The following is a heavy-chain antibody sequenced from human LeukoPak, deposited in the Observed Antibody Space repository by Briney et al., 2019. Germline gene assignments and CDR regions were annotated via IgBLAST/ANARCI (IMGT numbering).Heavy chain of an antibody. J-gene: IGHJ4*02. Sequence: SGTLSLTCGVSGGSITNTNYWTWVRQPPGKGLEWIGEVNLQGSTNYNPSLMGRVAIAVDTSENHISLQLTSVTAADTAVYYCALGHCINGVCYGLDYWGQGTLVTVSS. CDR2: VNLQGST. CDR3: ALGHCINGVCYGLDY. D-gene: IGHD2-8*01. CDR1: GGSITNTNY. V-gene: IGHV4-4*02.